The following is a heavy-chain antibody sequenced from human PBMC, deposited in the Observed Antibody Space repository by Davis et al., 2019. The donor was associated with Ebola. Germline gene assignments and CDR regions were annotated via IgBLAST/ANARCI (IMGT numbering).Heavy chain of an antibody. D-gene: IGHD2-21*02. CDR1: GYTFTNYY. CDR2: INPNDGRT. Sequence: AASVKVSCKASGYTFTNYYMHWVRQAPGQGLEWMGMINPNDGRTIYAQKFQGRVTVTRDTSTTTAYMELSSLRSEDTAVYYCARATRCGGDCYPDYWGQGTLVTVSS. J-gene: IGHJ4*02. V-gene: IGHV1-46*01. CDR3: ARATRCGGDCYPDY.